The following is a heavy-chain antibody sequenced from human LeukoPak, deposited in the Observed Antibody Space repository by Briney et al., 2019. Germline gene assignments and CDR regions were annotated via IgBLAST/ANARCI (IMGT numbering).Heavy chain of an antibody. Sequence: PGGSLRLSCAASGFTFSSYAMSWVRQAPGKGLEWVSAISSTGGATYYADSVKGRFAISRDNSKNTLYLQMNSLRAEDTAVYYCAKVGIAVAGLGFDYWGQGTLVTVSS. CDR2: ISSTGGAT. V-gene: IGHV3-23*01. D-gene: IGHD6-19*01. J-gene: IGHJ4*02. CDR3: AKVGIAVAGLGFDY. CDR1: GFTFSSYA.